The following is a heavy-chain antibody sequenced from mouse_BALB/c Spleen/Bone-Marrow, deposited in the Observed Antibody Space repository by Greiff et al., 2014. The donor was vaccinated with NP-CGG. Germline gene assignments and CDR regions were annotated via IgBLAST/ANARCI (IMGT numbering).Heavy chain of an antibody. J-gene: IGHJ2*01. CDR1: GYAFTSYL. D-gene: IGHD3-2*01. Sequence: QVQLQQSGAELVRPGTSVKVSCKASGYAFTSYLIEWIKQRPGQGLEWIGVINPGSGGADYNEKFKGKATLTADKSSSTAYMQISSLTSDDSAVDFCAREWTGRPPSYWGQGTALTVSS. CDR3: AREWTGRPPSY. CDR2: INPGSGGA. V-gene: IGHV1-54*01.